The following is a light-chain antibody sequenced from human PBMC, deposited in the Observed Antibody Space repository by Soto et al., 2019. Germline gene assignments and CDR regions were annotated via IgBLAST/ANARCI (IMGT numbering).Light chain of an antibody. J-gene: IGKJ2*01. Sequence: DIQMTQSPSSLSASVGDRVTITCRASQGIRNALGWYRQKPGKAPKLLIYAASSLQSGVPSRFSGSGSGTDFTLTISSLQSEDFAVYYCQQHSDWPPYTFGQGTKVDIK. CDR2: AAS. CDR1: QGIRNA. V-gene: IGKV1-17*01. CDR3: QQHSDWPPYT.